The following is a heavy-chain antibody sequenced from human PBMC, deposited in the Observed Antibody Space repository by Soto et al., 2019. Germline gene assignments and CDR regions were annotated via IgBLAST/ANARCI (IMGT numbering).Heavy chain of an antibody. CDR3: ATSYNWHDVGWFDP. V-gene: IGHV1-69*02. D-gene: IGHD1-20*01. CDR1: GGTFSSYT. J-gene: IGHJ5*02. CDR2: IIPILGIA. Sequence: QVQLVQSGAEVKKPGSSVKVSCKASGGTFSSYTISWVRQAPGQGLEWMGRIIPILGIANYAQKFQGRVTITADKSTSTAYMELSSLRSEDTAVYYCATSYNWHDVGWFDPWGQGTLVTVSS.